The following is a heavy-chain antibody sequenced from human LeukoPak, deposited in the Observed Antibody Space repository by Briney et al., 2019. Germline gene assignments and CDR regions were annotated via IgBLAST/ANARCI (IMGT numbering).Heavy chain of an antibody. J-gene: IGHJ4*02. Sequence: SVKVSCKASGGTFSSYAISWVRQAPGQGLEWMGRIIPILGIANYAQKFQGRVTITADKSTSTAYMELSSLRSEDTAVYYCATGGTSSLIDYWGQGTLITVSS. D-gene: IGHD6-13*01. CDR2: IIPILGIA. V-gene: IGHV1-69*04. CDR1: GGTFSSYA. CDR3: ATGGTSSLIDY.